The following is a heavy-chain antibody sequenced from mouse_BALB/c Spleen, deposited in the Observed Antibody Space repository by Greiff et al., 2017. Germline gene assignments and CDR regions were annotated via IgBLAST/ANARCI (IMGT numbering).Heavy chain of an antibody. D-gene: IGHD3-2*01. V-gene: IGHV5-12-1*01. CDR2: ISSGGGST. Sequence: EVHLVESGGGLVKPGGSLKLSCAASGFAFSSYDMSWVRQTPEKRLEWVAYISSGGGSTYYPDTVKGRFTISRDNAKNTLYLQMSSLKSEDTAMYYCARDSSGYAMDYWGQGTSVTVSS. CDR3: ARDSSGYAMDY. J-gene: IGHJ4*01. CDR1: GFAFSSYD.